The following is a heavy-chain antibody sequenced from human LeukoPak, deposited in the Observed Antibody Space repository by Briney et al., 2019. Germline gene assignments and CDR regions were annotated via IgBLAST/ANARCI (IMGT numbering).Heavy chain of an antibody. CDR1: GFTFSSYA. CDR3: AKVGYSSGWYSEPFDY. D-gene: IGHD6-19*01. J-gene: IGHJ4*02. Sequence: GGSLRLSCAASGFTFSSYAMSWVRQAPGKGLEWVSAISGSGGSTYYADSVKGRFTISRDNSKNTLYLQMNSLRAEDTAVYYCAKVGYSSGWYSEPFDYWGQGTLVTVSS. CDR2: ISGSGGST. V-gene: IGHV3-23*01.